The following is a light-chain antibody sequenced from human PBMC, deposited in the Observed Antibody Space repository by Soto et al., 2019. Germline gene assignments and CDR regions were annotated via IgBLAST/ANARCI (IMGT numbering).Light chain of an antibody. CDR2: EGS. V-gene: IGLV2-23*01. Sequence: QSALTQPASVSGSPGQSITISCTGTSNDVGNYNLVSWYQQHPGKAPKLMIYEGSKRPSGVSNRFSGSKSGNTASLTISILQAEDEADYYCCSYAGSSTYVFGTGTKVTVL. CDR1: SNDVGNYNL. J-gene: IGLJ1*01. CDR3: CSYAGSSTYV.